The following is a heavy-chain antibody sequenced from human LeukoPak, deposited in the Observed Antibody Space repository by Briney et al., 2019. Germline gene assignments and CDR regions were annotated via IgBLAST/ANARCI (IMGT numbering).Heavy chain of an antibody. CDR2: ISSSSSYI. CDR1: GFTLSSYN. CDR3: ARFSVAGTRGKYFQH. J-gene: IGHJ1*01. V-gene: IGHV3-21*01. Sequence: GGSLRLSCVASGFTLSSYNMNWVRQAPGKGLEWVSSISSSSSYIYHADSVKGRFTISRDNAKNSLYLQMNSLRAEDTAVYYCARFSVAGTRGKYFQHWGQGTLVTVSS. D-gene: IGHD6-19*01.